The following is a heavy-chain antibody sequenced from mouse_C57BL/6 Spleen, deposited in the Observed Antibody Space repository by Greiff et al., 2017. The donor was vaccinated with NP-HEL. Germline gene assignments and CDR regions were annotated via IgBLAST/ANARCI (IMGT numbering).Heavy chain of an antibody. J-gene: IGHJ1*03. CDR3: ARGEDLGPYGYFDV. Sequence: QVQLQQPGAELVKPGASVKLSCKASGYTFTSYWMPWVKQRPGQGLEWIGTIYPNSGSTNYNEKIKSKATLTVDSASSTAYMQLSSLTSEDSAVYYCARGEDLGPYGYFDVWGTGTTVTVSS. CDR2: IYPNSGST. V-gene: IGHV1-72*01. CDR1: GYTFTSYW.